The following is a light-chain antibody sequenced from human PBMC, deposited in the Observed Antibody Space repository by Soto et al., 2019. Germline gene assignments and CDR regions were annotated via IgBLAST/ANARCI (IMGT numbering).Light chain of an antibody. V-gene: IGKV3-15*01. Sequence: EIVMTQSPATLSVSPGERATLSCRASQSVSSNLAWYQQKPGQAPRLLIYGASTRATGIPARFSGSGSGTEFTLTISSLQSEDFAVYYCQHLVNFGHGTRLETK. CDR2: GAS. CDR3: QHLVN. CDR1: QSVSSN. J-gene: IGKJ5*01.